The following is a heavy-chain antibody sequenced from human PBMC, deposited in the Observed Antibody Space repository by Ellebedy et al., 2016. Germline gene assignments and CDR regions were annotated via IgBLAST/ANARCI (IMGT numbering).Heavy chain of an antibody. CDR1: GFPFSSYW. J-gene: IGHJ6*02. CDR2: INRDGSTT. Sequence: HTGGSLRLSCEASGFPFSSYWMHWGRQAPGKGLVWVSRINRDGSTTSYADSVKGRFTIFRDNATNTLYLHVNSLRVEDTGVYYWAREGGELELMEWSRNYYGMDVWGQGTTVTVSS. V-gene: IGHV3-74*01. D-gene: IGHD3-3*02. CDR3: AREGGELELMEWSRNYYGMDV.